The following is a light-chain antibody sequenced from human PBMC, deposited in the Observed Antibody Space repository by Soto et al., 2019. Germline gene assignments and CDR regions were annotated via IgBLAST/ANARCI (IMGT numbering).Light chain of an antibody. Sequence: EIVITQSPATLSVSPGETATLSCRASQSVSGNLAWYQQKPGQAPRLLIYGASTRATGIPARFSGSGSGTEFTLTISSLQSEDFAVYYCQQYNNWPRTFDQGTKVDIK. J-gene: IGKJ1*01. CDR1: QSVSGN. CDR2: GAS. CDR3: QQYNNWPRT. V-gene: IGKV3-15*01.